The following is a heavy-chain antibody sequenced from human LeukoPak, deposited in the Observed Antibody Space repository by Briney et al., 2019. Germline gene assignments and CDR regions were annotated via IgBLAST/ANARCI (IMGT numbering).Heavy chain of an antibody. CDR1: GGTFSSYA. J-gene: IGHJ4*02. Sequence: SVKVSCKASGGTFSSYAISWVRLAPGQGLEWMGRIIPILGIANYAQKFQGRVTITADKSTSTAYMELSSLRSEDTAVYYCARAQYCGGDCYSGLDYWGQGTLVTVSS. CDR3: ARAQYCGGDCYSGLDY. CDR2: IIPILGIA. D-gene: IGHD2-21*02. V-gene: IGHV1-69*04.